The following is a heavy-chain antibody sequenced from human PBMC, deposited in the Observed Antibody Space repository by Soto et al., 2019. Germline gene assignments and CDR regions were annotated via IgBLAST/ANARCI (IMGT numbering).Heavy chain of an antibody. D-gene: IGHD1-1*01. CDR3: ARHGTVYYYYGMDV. CDR2: IIPMFGTA. V-gene: IGHV1-69*06. Sequence: QVQLVQSGAEVKKPGSSVKVSCKASGGTFSSYAISWVRQAPGQGLEWMGGIIPMFGTANYAQKFQGRVTIDADNSPSTAYMELSSLRSEDTAWYYCARHGTVYYYYGMDVWGQGTTVTVSS. CDR1: GGTFSSYA. J-gene: IGHJ6*02.